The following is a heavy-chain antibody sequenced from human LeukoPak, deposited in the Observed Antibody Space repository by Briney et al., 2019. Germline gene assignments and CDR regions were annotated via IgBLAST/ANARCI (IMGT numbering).Heavy chain of an antibody. CDR1: GYTFTIYD. D-gene: IGHD1-26*01. V-gene: IGHV1-8*01. J-gene: IGHJ4*02. Sequence: AAVKVSFKASGYTFTIYDINWVRQATGQGREWMGWMNPNSGNTGYTQKFQRRVTITSNTSISTAYMELSSLRSEDTAVYYCARAGSRRGIDYWGQGTLVTVSS. CDR3: ARAGSRRGIDY. CDR2: MNPNSGNT.